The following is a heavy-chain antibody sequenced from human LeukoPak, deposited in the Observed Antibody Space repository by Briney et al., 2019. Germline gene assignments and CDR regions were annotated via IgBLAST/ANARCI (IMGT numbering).Heavy chain of an antibody. CDR3: ASQGYYDSSGYYSWFDP. V-gene: IGHV1-18*01. J-gene: IGHJ5*02. Sequence: GASVKVSCKASGYTFTSYGISWVRQAPGQGLEWMGWISAYNGNTNYAQKLQGRVTTTTDTSTSTAYMELRSLRSDDTAVYYCASQGYYDSSGYYSWFDPWGQGTLVTVSS. D-gene: IGHD3-22*01. CDR2: ISAYNGNT. CDR1: GYTFTSYG.